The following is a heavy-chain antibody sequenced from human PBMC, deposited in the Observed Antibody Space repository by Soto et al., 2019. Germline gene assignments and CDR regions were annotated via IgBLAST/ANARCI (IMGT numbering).Heavy chain of an antibody. V-gene: IGHV3-15*01. J-gene: IGHJ4*02. CDR2: IKSKSDDETT. Sequence: GGSLRLSCAASGFIFSNAWMSWVRQAPGKGLEWVGRIKSKSDDETTDYGEAVKGRFTISRDDSKNTLYLQMNSLKTEDTAVNYCNTSLERLQLQTYWGQGTLVTVSS. CDR1: GFIFSNAW. CDR3: NTSLERLQLQTY. D-gene: IGHD5-12*01.